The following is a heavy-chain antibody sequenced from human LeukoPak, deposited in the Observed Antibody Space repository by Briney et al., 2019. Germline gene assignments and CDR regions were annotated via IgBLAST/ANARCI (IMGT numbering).Heavy chain of an antibody. Sequence: GGSLRLSCAASGFTFSSYAMSWVRQAPGKGLEWVSAISGSCGSTYYADSVKGRFTISRDNSKNTLYLQMNSLRAEDTAVYYCAKRGDIVLMVYAMYFDYWGQGTLVTLSS. CDR1: GFTFSSYA. V-gene: IGHV3-23*01. J-gene: IGHJ4*02. CDR2: ISGSCGST. CDR3: AKRGDIVLMVYAMYFDY. D-gene: IGHD2-8*01.